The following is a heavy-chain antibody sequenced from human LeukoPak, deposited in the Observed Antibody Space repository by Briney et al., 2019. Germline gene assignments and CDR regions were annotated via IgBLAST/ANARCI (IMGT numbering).Heavy chain of an antibody. CDR3: AKDAQYGDRDY. V-gene: IGHV3-74*01. CDR1: GFTFSSYW. D-gene: IGHD4-17*01. CDR2: IASDGSST. J-gene: IGHJ4*02. Sequence: GGSLRLSCAASGFTFSSYWMNWVRQAPGKGLVWVSRIASDGSSTTYADSVKGRFSISRDNAKNTLYLQMNSLRAEDTAVYYCAKDAQYGDRDYWGQGTLVTVSS.